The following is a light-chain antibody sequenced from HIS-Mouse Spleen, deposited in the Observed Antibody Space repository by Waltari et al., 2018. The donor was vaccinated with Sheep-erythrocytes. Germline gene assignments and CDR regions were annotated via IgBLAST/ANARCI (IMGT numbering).Light chain of an antibody. CDR1: SSDVGGYNY. V-gene: IGLV2-11*01. Sequence: QSALTQPRSVSGSPGQSVTISCTGTSSDVGGYNYVSWYQQHPGKAPKSMIYNVSKRPSGVPVRFSGSKSGNTASLTISGLQAEDEADYYCCSYAGSYNHVFATGTKVTVL. CDR3: CSYAGSYNHV. CDR2: NVS. J-gene: IGLJ1*01.